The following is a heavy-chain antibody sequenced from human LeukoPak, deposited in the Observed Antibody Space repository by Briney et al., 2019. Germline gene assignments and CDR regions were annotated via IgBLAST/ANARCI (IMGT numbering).Heavy chain of an antibody. CDR2: ISSSSSYI. J-gene: IGHJ4*02. CDR1: GFTFSDYN. Sequence: GGSLRLSCAASGFTFSDYNMNWIRQAPGKGLEWVSSISSSSSYIYYADSVKGRFTISRDNAKNSLYLQMNSLRAEDTAVYYCARLDSSGSLIYFDYWGQGTLVTVSS. CDR3: ARLDSSGSLIYFDY. D-gene: IGHD3-10*01. V-gene: IGHV3-21*01.